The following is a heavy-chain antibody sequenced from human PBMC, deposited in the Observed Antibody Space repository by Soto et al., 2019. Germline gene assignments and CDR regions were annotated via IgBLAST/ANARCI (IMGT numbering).Heavy chain of an antibody. V-gene: IGHV1-69*13. CDR1: GGTFSSYA. J-gene: IGHJ6*02. Sequence: SVKVSCKASGGTFSSYAISWVRQAPGEGREGLGGIIPIFGTANYAQTFQGRVPITADESTSTAYMELSSLRSEDTAVYYCARLVVAATRLLGPYYYGMDVWGQGTTVTVSS. CDR2: IIPIFGTA. CDR3: ARLVVAATRLLGPYYYGMDV. D-gene: IGHD2-15*01.